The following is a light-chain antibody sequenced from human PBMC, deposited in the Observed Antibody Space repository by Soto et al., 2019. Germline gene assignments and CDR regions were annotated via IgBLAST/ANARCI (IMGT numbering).Light chain of an antibody. J-gene: IGLJ2*01. CDR3: CSYTRSSTLV. CDR2: EVI. CDR1: SNDIGAYNF. Sequence: QSALTQPASVSGSPGQSITISCTGTSNDIGAYNFVSWFQQYPGKAPKLIIYEVINRPSGVSDRFSGSKSANTASLTISGLQAEDEAAYYCCSYTRSSTLVFGGGTKVTVL. V-gene: IGLV2-14*01.